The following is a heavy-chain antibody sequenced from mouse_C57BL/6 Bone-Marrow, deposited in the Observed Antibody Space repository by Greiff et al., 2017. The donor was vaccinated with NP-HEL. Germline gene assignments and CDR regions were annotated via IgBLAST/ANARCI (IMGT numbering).Heavy chain of an antibody. CDR1: GFNIKDYY. CDR2: IDPEDGET. Sequence: VQLQQSGAELVKPGASVKLSCTASGFNIKDYYMHWVKQRTEQGLEWIGRIDPEDGETKYAPKFQGKATITADTYSNAAYLQLSSLTSEDTAFYFCARVPAAGTGAMDYWGQGTSVTVSS. V-gene: IGHV14-2*01. D-gene: IGHD4-1*01. J-gene: IGHJ4*01. CDR3: ARVPAAGTGAMDY.